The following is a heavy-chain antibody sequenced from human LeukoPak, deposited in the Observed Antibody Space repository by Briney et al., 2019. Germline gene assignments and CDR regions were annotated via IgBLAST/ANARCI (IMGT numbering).Heavy chain of an antibody. CDR3: GRTGESTYYDSSGYEVDY. D-gene: IGHD3-22*01. CDR2: IYYSGST. Sequence: SETLSLTCTVSGGSISSGGYHWSWIRQHPGKGLEWIGYIYYSGSTYYNPSLKSRVTISVDTSKNRFSLKLTSVTAADTAVYYCGRTGESTYYDSSGYEVDYWGQGTLVTVSS. V-gene: IGHV4-31*03. J-gene: IGHJ4*02. CDR1: GGSISSGGYH.